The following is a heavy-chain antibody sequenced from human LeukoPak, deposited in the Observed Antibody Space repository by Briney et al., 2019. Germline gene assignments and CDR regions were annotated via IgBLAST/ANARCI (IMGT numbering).Heavy chain of an antibody. CDR1: GFTFSTYA. D-gene: IGHD4-17*01. V-gene: IGHV3-30-3*01. CDR3: AKGYGDPSHFDY. Sequence: GGSLRLSCAASGFTFSTYAIHWVRQAPGRGLEWVAVISYDASRQYYADSVKGRFTISRDNSKNTVYLQMNSLRGEDTAVYYCAKGYGDPSHFDYWGQGTLVTVSS. CDR2: ISYDASRQ. J-gene: IGHJ4*02.